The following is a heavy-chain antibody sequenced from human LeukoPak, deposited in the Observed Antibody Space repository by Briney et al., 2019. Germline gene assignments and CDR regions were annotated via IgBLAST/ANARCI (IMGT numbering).Heavy chain of an antibody. J-gene: IGHJ4*02. CDR2: IIPILGIA. Sequence: ASVKVSCKASGGTFSSYAISWVRQAPGQGLEWMGRIIPILGIANYAQKFQGRVTITADKSTSTAYMVLSSLRSEDTAVYYCARVAGSYYYDSSGYGGRGGPYYFDYWGQGTLVTVSS. CDR3: ARVAGSYYYDSSGYGGRGGPYYFDY. D-gene: IGHD3-22*01. CDR1: GGTFSSYA. V-gene: IGHV1-69*04.